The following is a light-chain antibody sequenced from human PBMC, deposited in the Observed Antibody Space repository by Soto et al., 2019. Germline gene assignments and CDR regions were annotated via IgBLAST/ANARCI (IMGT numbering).Light chain of an antibody. V-gene: IGKV3-11*01. J-gene: IGKJ5*01. CDR3: QQRSNWPPIT. CDR2: GAS. CDR1: QSVSSR. Sequence: EIVLTHSPGTLSLSPGERATLSCRASQSVSSRLAWYQQKPGQAPRLVIYGASSRATGIPDRFSGSGSGTDFTLTISSLEPEDFAVYYCQQRSNWPPITFGQGTRLEIK.